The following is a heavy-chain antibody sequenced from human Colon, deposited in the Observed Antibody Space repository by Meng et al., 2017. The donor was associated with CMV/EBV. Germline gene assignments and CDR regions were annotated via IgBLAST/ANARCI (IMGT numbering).Heavy chain of an antibody. CDR1: GGSISSYY. CDR3: ARQRRRINLLKGNEADFHGDLDV. CDR2: IYKSGTT. V-gene: IGHV4-59*08. Sequence: GSLRLSCTVSGGSISSYYWSWIRQAPGKGLEWIGHIYKSGTTKYNPSLESRVTISADTSKNEFSLKLRSVTAADTAVYYCARQRRRINLLKGNEADFHGDLDVWGQGTTVTVSS. D-gene: IGHD3-10*01. J-gene: IGHJ6*02.